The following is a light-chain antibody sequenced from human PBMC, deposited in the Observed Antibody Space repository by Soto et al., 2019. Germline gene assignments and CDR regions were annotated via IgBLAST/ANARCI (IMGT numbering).Light chain of an antibody. J-gene: IGKJ1*01. CDR3: QQYVTSPWA. CDR1: QSVSSSF. Sequence: EIVLTQSPGTLSLSPGERATLSCRASQSVSSSFLAWYQQKPGQAARLLIYGASNRATGIPDRFSGSGSGTDFTLTINRREPEDFAVYYWQQYVTSPWAFGQGTQVAIE. CDR2: GAS. V-gene: IGKV3-20*01.